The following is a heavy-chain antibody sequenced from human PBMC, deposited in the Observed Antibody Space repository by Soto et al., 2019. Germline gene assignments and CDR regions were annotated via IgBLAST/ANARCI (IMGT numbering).Heavy chain of an antibody. CDR3: ARAGERSGYFPRRNDFDI. Sequence: GGSLRLSCAASGFTFSSYSMNWVRHAPGKGLEWVSYISSSSTIYYADSVKGRFTISRDNAKNSLYLQMNSLRDEDTAVYYCARAGERSGYFPRRNDFDIWGKGTMVTVSS. V-gene: IGHV3-48*02. J-gene: IGHJ3*02. CDR1: GFTFSSYS. CDR2: ISSSSTI. D-gene: IGHD3-22*01.